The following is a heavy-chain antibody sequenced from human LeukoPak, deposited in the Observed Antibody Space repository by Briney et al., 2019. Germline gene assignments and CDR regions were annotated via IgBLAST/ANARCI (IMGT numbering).Heavy chain of an antibody. CDR2: ISSSSSTI. D-gene: IGHD6-6*01. CDR3: ATNSSFPYYYMDV. J-gene: IGHJ6*03. CDR1: GFTFSTYS. V-gene: IGHV3-48*01. Sequence: GGSLRLSCAASGFTFSTYSMNWVRQAPGKGLEWVSYISSSSSTIDYADSVKGRFTISRDNAKDSLYLQVNSLRAEDTAVYYCATNSSFPYYYMDVWGKGTTVTVSS.